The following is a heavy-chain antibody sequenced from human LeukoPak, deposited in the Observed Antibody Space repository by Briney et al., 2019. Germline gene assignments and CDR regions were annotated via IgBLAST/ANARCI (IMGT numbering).Heavy chain of an antibody. J-gene: IGHJ4*02. D-gene: IGHD6-13*01. V-gene: IGHV4-59*08. CDR3: ARRGIAAAGYDY. CDR2: IYYSGTT. Sequence: SETLSLTCTVSGGSISSYYWSCIRQPPGKGLEWIGYIYYSGTTNYNPSLKSRVTILVDTSKNQFSLNLSSVTAADTAVYYCARRGIAAAGYDYWGQGTLVTVSS. CDR1: GGSISSYY.